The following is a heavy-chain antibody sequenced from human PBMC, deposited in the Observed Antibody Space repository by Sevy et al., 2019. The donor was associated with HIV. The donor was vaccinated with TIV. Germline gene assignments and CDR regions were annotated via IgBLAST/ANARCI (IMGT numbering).Heavy chain of an antibody. CDR2: ISAYNGNT. D-gene: IGHD6-19*01. CDR3: ARDLHIAVVGYHGY. Sequence: ASVKVSCKASGYTFTSYGISWVRQAPGQGLEWMGWISAYNGNTNYAQKLQGRVTMTTDTSTSTAYMELRSLRSDDTAVYYCARDLHIAVVGYHGYWGQGTLVTVSS. V-gene: IGHV1-18*01. J-gene: IGHJ4*02. CDR1: GYTFTSYG.